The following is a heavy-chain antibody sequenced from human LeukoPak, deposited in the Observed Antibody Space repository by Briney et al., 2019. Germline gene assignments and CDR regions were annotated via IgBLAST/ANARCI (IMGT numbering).Heavy chain of an antibody. CDR3: ARFAQNFDIDY. CDR1: GGSISSYY. Sequence: SETLSHTCTVSGGSISSYYWSWIRQPPGNGLEWIGYIYYSGSTNYNPSLKSRVTISVDTSKNQFSLKLSSVTAADTAVYYCARFAQNFDIDYWGQGTLVTVSS. D-gene: IGHD3-9*01. V-gene: IGHV4-59*01. CDR2: IYYSGST. J-gene: IGHJ4*02.